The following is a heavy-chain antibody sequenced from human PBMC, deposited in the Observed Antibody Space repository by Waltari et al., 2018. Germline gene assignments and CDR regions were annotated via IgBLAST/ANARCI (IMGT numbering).Heavy chain of an antibody. CDR2: VYHYGNT. CDR3: ARNPCGGGTCHSAFDY. J-gene: IGHJ4*02. D-gene: IGHD2-15*01. Sequence: QVQLQESGPGLVKPSGTLSLPCTVSGGSVSTDNWWHWVRHPPGIGLEWIGEVYHYGNTHYNPSLRSRLTISVDTSANQFSLRLSSVTAADTAVYYCARNPCGGGTCHSAFDYWGQGILVTVSS. CDR1: GGSVSTDNW. V-gene: IGHV4-4*02.